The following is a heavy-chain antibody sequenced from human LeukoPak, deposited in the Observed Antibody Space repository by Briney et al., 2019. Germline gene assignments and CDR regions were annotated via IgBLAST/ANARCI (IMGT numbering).Heavy chain of an antibody. J-gene: IGHJ6*03. D-gene: IGHD2-8*01. CDR3: ARSAENCNNGVCFTDYNMDV. Sequence: ASVKVSCKTSGYTFSGSYIHWVRQAPGQGLEWMGRINPNSGDTNYAQNFQGRVTMTRDTSITTAYMELSSLTSDDTAVYFCARSAENCNNGVCFTDYNMDVWGKGTTVTVSS. CDR1: GYTFSGSY. CDR2: INPNSGDT. V-gene: IGHV1-2*06.